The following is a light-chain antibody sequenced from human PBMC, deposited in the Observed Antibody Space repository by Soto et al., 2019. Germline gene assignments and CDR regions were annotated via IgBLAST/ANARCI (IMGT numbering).Light chain of an antibody. Sequence: QSVLTQPASVSGSPGQSITISCSGTSSDVGGYNSVSWYQQHPGKAPKLMIYDVTNRPSGVSNRFSASKSGNTASLTISGLQAEDEADYYCCSYTSSSTLIFGGGTKLTVL. CDR1: SSDVGGYNS. J-gene: IGLJ2*01. V-gene: IGLV2-14*01. CDR3: CSYTSSSTLI. CDR2: DVT.